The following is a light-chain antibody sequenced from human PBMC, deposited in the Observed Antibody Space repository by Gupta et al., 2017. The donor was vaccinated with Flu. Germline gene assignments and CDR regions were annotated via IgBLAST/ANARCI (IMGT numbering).Light chain of an antibody. V-gene: IGLV2-14*01. CDR1: SSDVGGYNY. CDR3: SSYTSSSTYV. J-gene: IGLJ1*01. CDR2: EVS. Sequence: QSALTQPASVSGSPGQSITLPCTGTSSDVGGYNYVSWYQQHPGKAPKLMIYEVSNRPSGVSNRFSGSKSVNTASLTIAGLQAEDEADYYCSSYTSSSTYVFGSGTKVTVL.